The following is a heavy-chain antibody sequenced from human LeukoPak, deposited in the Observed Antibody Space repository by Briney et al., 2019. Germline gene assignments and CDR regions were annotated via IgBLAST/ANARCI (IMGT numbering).Heavy chain of an antibody. CDR1: GYTFTGYY. Sequence: ASVKVSCKASGYTFTGYYMHWVRQAPGQGLEWMGWINPNSGGTNYAQKFQGRVTMTRDTSISTAYMELSRLRSDDTAVYYCARNLEWDLQFLDYWGQGTLVTVSS. D-gene: IGHD1-26*01. J-gene: IGHJ4*02. CDR3: ARNLEWDLQFLDY. CDR2: INPNSGGT. V-gene: IGHV1-2*02.